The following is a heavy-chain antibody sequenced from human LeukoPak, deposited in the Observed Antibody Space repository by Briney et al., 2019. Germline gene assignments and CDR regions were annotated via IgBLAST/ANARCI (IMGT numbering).Heavy chain of an antibody. J-gene: IGHJ4*02. D-gene: IGHD3-22*01. CDR1: GGSINSGAYY. CDR3: ARDHPHYYYDTSGCYDY. CDR2: IYTSGTT. Sequence: SQTLSLTCTVSGGSINSGAYYWSWIRQPAGKGLEWIGRIYTSGTTNYNPSLKSRLTISTDTSKNQFSLKLSSVTAADTAVYYCARDHPHYYYDTSGCYDYWGQGILVTVSS. V-gene: IGHV4-61*02.